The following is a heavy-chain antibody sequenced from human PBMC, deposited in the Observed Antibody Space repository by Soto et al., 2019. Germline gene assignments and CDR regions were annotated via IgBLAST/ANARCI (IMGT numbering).Heavy chain of an antibody. Sequence: GGSLRLSCAASGFNFSSYSMNWVRQAPGKGLEWVSYISSSSSTIYYADSVKGRFTISRDNAKNSLYLQMNSLRDEDTAVYYCARELLMVYAIPPLYYYYYGMDVWGQGTTVTVSS. CDR1: GFNFSSYS. D-gene: IGHD2-8*01. CDR2: ISSSSSTI. V-gene: IGHV3-48*02. J-gene: IGHJ6*02. CDR3: ARELLMVYAIPPLYYYYYGMDV.